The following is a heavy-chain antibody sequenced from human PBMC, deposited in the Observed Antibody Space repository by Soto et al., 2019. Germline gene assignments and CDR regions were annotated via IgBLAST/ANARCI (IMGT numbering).Heavy chain of an antibody. D-gene: IGHD3-10*01. CDR2: ISSSSSYI. CDR3: ARDSGNPMVRGVTIPNWFDP. Sequence: GGSLRLSCAASGFTFSSYSMNWVRQAPGKGLEWVSSISSSSSYIYYADSVKGRFTISRDNAKNSLYLQMNSLRAEDTAVYYCARDSGNPMVRGVTIPNWFDPWGQGTLVTVSS. J-gene: IGHJ5*02. V-gene: IGHV3-21*01. CDR1: GFTFSSYS.